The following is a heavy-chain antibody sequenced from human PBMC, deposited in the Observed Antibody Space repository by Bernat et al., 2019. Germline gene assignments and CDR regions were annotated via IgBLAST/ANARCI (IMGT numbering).Heavy chain of an antibody. CDR2: INSDGSST. V-gene: IGHV3-74*01. CDR1: GFTFSSYW. J-gene: IGHJ3*02. Sequence: EVQLVESGGGLVQPGGSLRLSCAASGFTFSSYWMHWVRQAPGKGLVWVSRINSDGSSTSYADSVKGRFTISRDNAKNTLYLQMNSLRAEDTAVYYCARATVLPYGSGTFGAFDIWGQGTMVTVSS. CDR3: ARATVLPYGSGTFGAFDI. D-gene: IGHD3-10*01.